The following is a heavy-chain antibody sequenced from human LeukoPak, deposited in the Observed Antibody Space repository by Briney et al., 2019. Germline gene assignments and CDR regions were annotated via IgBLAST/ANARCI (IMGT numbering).Heavy chain of an antibody. V-gene: IGHV1-18*01. D-gene: IGHD3-3*01. CDR2: ISAYNGNT. J-gene: IGHJ4*02. Sequence: ASVKVSCKASGYTFTSYGISWVRQAPGQGLEWMGWISAYNGNTNYAQKLQGRVTMTTDTSTSTAYMELRSLRSDDPAVYYCARGGVYDFWSGLLSPPSPPFDYWGQGTLVTVSS. CDR1: GYTFTSYG. CDR3: ARGGVYDFWSGLLSPPSPPFDY.